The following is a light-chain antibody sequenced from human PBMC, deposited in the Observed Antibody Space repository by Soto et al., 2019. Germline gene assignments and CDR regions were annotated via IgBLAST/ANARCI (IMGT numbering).Light chain of an antibody. V-gene: IGLV1-40*01. CDR3: QSYDSSLSAHNYV. Sequence: QSVLTQPPSVSGAPGQRVTIPCTGSSSNIGAGYDVHWYQQLPGTAPKLLIYGNSNRPSGVPDRFSGSKSGTSASLAITGLQAEDEADYYCQSYDSSLSAHNYVFGTGTKVTVL. J-gene: IGLJ1*01. CDR2: GNS. CDR1: SSNIGAGYD.